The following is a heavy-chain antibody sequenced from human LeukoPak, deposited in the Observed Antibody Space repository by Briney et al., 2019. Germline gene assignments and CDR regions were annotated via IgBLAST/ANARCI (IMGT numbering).Heavy chain of an antibody. CDR2: IRDGGSNK. D-gene: IGHD2-2*01. CDR1: GASGISFSSFG. V-gene: IGHV3-30*02. CDR3: VKDKDPGYVFFQV. J-gene: IGHJ1*01. Sequence: GGSLRLSCTASGASGISFSSFGMHWVRQAPGKGLEWVASIRDGGSNKFYADSVRGRFAMSSDNSRTTLYLQMSSLRAEDTALYYCVKDKDPGYVFFQVWGQGTLVSVSS.